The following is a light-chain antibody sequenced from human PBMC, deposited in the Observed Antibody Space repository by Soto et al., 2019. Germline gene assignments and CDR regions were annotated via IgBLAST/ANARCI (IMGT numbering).Light chain of an antibody. CDR2: GAS. Sequence: EILLTQSPGTLSLSPGERATLSCRASQSVSSSYLAWYQQKPGQAPRLLIYGASSRATGIPDRFSGSGSGTDFTLTISRLEPEEFAVYYCQQYGSSPFTFGPGTKVDIK. V-gene: IGKV3-20*01. CDR1: QSVSSSY. J-gene: IGKJ3*01. CDR3: QQYGSSPFT.